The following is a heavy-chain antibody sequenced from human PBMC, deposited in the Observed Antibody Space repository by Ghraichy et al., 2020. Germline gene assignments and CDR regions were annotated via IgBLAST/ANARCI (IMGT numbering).Heavy chain of an antibody. J-gene: IGHJ4*02. CDR1: GGSFSGYY. Sequence: SQTLSLTCAVYGGSFSGYYWSWIRQPPGKGLEWIGEINHSGSTNYNPSLKSRVTISVDTSKNQFSLKLSSVTAADTAVYYCARDPPGGLYRRARFDYWGQGTLVTVSS. CDR3: ARDPPGGLYRRARFDY. V-gene: IGHV4-34*01. CDR2: INHSGST. D-gene: IGHD3-16*01.